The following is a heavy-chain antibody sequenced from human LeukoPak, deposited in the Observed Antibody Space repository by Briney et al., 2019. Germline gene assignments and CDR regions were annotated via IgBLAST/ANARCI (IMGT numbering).Heavy chain of an antibody. CDR2: VKEDGSET. D-gene: IGHD1-26*01. CDR3: ARVSPSGNAYSHFEF. J-gene: IGHJ4*02. V-gene: IGHV3-7*01. Sequence: PGGSLRLSCAASGFTFSRYWISWVRQAPGKGLEWVANVKEDGSETYSVDSVRGRFTISRDNAKNSLYLQMNSLRAEDTAIYYCARVSPSGNAYSHFEFWGQGTLVTVSS. CDR1: GFTFSRYW.